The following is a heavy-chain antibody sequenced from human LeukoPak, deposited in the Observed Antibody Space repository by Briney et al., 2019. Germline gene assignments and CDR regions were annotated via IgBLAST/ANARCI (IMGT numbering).Heavy chain of an antibody. V-gene: IGHV3-74*03. Sequence: QPGGPLRLPCRACVFIFSQLWMLWVRQAPGKGRVSVSCINSDGRSTTNANYWKGRLTNSINNAKNTLYLKMNSLRAEYTTVYYWARDLRHYDILTGYENPGFDYWGQGTLVTVSS. CDR2: INSDGRST. D-gene: IGHD3-9*01. CDR3: ARDLRHYDILTGYENPGFDY. J-gene: IGHJ4*02. CDR1: VFIFSQLW.